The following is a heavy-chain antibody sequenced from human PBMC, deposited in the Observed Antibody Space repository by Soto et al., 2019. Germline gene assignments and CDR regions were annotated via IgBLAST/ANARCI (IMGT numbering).Heavy chain of an antibody. CDR3: VQSRCGGDCLQSYSSHSYYGLDV. CDR2: IYWDDDK. V-gene: IGHV2-5*02. J-gene: IGHJ6*02. CDR1: GFSLSTIGVG. Sequence: QITLKESGPTLVKPTQTLTLTCTFSGFSLSTIGVGVGWIRQRPGKALEWLALIYWDDDKRYSPSLKSRLTVTKDTSKNQVVLTMTKMDPVDTATYYCVQSRCGGDCLQSYSSHSYYGLDVWGQGTTVTVSS. D-gene: IGHD2-21*02.